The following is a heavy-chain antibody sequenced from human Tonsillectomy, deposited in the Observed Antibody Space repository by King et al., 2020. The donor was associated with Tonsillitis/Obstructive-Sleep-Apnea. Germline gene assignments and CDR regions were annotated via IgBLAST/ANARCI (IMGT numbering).Heavy chain of an antibody. CDR2: IYYSGST. D-gene: IGHD3-3*01. CDR1: GGSISSGGYY. V-gene: IGHV4-31*03. J-gene: IGHJ3*02. Sequence: QLQESGPGLVKPSQTLSLTCTVSGGSISSGGYYWSWIRQHPGKGLEWIGYIYYSGSTYYNPSLKSRVTISVDTSKNQFSLKLSSVTAADTAVYYCARGGFWSGYDLNAFDIWGQGTMVTVSS. CDR3: ARGGFWSGYDLNAFDI.